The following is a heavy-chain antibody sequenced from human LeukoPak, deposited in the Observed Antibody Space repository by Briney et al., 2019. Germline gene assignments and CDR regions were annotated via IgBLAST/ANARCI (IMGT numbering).Heavy chain of an antibody. Sequence: GGSLRLSCAASGLTFSSHWMHWVRQAPGKGLEWVAVISYDGSNKYYADSVKGRFTISRDNSKNTLYLQMNSLRAEDTAVYYCARDYTWGAPIDYWGQGTLVTVSS. CDR2: ISYDGSNK. D-gene: IGHD3-16*01. CDR1: GLTFSSHW. V-gene: IGHV3-30*03. CDR3: ARDYTWGAPIDY. J-gene: IGHJ4*02.